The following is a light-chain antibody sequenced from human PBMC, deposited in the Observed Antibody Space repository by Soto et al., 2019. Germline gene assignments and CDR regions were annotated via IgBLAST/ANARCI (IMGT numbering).Light chain of an antibody. CDR2: DAS. CDR3: HQRSQWPYT. Sequence: DIVLTQSPATLSLSPGERATLSCRASQSVGSYLLWFQQKPGQAPRLLIYDASNRASGIPARFSGSGSGTDFALTFSRLEPEDFAVYSCHQRSQWPYTFGQGTELEIK. V-gene: IGKV3-11*01. J-gene: IGKJ2*01. CDR1: QSVGSY.